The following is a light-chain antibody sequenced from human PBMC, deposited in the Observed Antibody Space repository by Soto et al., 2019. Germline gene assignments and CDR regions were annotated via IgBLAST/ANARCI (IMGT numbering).Light chain of an antibody. CDR1: QGIRYD. CDR2: AAS. V-gene: IGKV1-6*01. CDR3: QQYGNSPLT. J-gene: IGKJ4*01. Sequence: AIQMTQSPSSLSASVGDRVTITFRASQGIRYDLGWYQQKPGKAPKLLIYAASSLQSGVPSRFSGSGSGTDFTLTISSLQPEDFALYYCQQYGNSPLTFGGGTKVDIK.